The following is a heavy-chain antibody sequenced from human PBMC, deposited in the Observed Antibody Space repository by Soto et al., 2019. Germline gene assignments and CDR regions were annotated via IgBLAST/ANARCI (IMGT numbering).Heavy chain of an antibody. CDR1: GFTFTSYA. Sequence: EVQLLESGGGLVQPGGSLRLSCAASGFTFTSYAMIWVRQAPGKGLEWVSAISGSGGSTYYADSVKGRFTISRDNSKNTVYLQMNSLRAEDTAVYYCARVQCTGGSCFSSYYSYYGMDVWGQGTTVTVSS. D-gene: IGHD2-15*01. V-gene: IGHV3-23*01. CDR3: ARVQCTGGSCFSSYYSYYGMDV. J-gene: IGHJ6*02. CDR2: ISGSGGST.